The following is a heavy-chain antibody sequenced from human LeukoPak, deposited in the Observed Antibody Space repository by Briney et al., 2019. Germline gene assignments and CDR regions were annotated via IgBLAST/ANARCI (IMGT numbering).Heavy chain of an antibody. CDR2: IYYSGGT. J-gene: IGHJ4*02. D-gene: IGHD3-22*01. Sequence: SETPSLTCTVSGGSINYYYWMWIRQPPGKGLEWIGYIYYSGGTHYNPSLKSRVTISIDKSKNQFFLNLSSVTAADTAVYYCAGLVGRYSSGLYYYYFDYWGQGTLVTVSS. CDR1: GGSINYYY. CDR3: AGLVGRYSSGLYYYYFDY. V-gene: IGHV4-59*12.